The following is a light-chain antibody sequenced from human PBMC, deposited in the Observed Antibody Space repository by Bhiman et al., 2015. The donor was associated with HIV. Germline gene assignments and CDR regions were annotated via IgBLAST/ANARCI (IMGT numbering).Light chain of an antibody. Sequence: QSELTQPPSVSGAPGQRVVISCTGSSSNFGAGYDVHWLQQLPGTAPKILIYVNDRRPSGVPDRFSGSKSGTSASLAISGLQAEDEGLYYCQSYDTGLDAYVFGTGTKVTVL. CDR1: SSNFGAGYD. J-gene: IGLJ1*01. CDR2: VND. V-gene: IGLV1-40*01. CDR3: QSYDTGLDAYV.